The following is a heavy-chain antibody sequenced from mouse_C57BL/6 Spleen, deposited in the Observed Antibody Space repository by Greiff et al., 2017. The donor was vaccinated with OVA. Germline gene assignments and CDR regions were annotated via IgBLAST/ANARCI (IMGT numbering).Heavy chain of an antibody. J-gene: IGHJ1*03. V-gene: IGHV1-80*01. CDR2: IYPGDGDT. D-gene: IGHD1-1*01. CDR3: ARQGSYSYFDV. CDR1: GYAFSSYW. Sequence: QVQLQQSGAELVKPGASVKISCKASGYAFSSYWMNWVKQRPGKGLEWIGQIYPGDGDTNYNGKFKGKATLTADKSSSTAYMQLSSLTTEDSAVYFCARQGSYSYFDVWGTGTTVTVSS.